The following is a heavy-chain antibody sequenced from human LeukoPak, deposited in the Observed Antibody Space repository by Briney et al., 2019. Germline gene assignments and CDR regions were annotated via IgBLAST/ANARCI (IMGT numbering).Heavy chain of an antibody. V-gene: IGHV1-69*13. CDR2: IIPIFGTA. CDR3: VRGDYDFWSGYYTLGYFQH. D-gene: IGHD3-3*01. J-gene: IGHJ1*01. CDR1: GGTFSSYA. Sequence: SVKVSCKASGGTFSSYAISWVRQAPGQGLEWMGGIIPIFGTANYAQKFQGRVTITADESTSTAYMELSSLRSEDTAVYYCVRGDYDFWSGYYTLGYFQHWGQGTLVTVSS.